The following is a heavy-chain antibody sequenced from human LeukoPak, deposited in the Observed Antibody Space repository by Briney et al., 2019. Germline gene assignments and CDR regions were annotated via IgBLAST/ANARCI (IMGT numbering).Heavy chain of an antibody. CDR2: ISYDGSNK. CDR1: GFTFCSYA. D-gene: IGHD6-13*01. CDR3: ARDGGIAAAVDY. J-gene: IGHJ4*02. Sequence: VGSLRLSCAPSGFTFCSYAMHGVRHAPGKGLGWVAVISYDGSNKNYADSVKGRLTIARDNAKNSLHLKTNSPRAEDTAVYYCARDGGIAAAVDYWGQGTLVTVSS. V-gene: IGHV3-30-3*01.